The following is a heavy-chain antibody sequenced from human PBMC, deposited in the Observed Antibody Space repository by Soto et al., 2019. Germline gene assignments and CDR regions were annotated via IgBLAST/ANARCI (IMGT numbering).Heavy chain of an antibody. CDR2: VSGRGGST. CDR1: GFTFNHYA. V-gene: IGHV3-23*01. Sequence: PGGALRLFCSASGFTFNHYAMSWVRQAPGKGLEWVSAVSGRGGSTKYADSVKGRFVISRDNSNSMLFLQMDSLRGEDTAVYYCAKDSTVTTSLYFYYYGFDVWGQGTTVTVSS. CDR3: AKDSTVTTSLYFYYYGFDV. J-gene: IGHJ6*02. D-gene: IGHD4-17*01.